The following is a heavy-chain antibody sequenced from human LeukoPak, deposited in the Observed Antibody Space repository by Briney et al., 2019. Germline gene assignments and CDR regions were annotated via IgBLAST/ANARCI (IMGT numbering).Heavy chain of an antibody. CDR3: VRGVGVSRFNYLDH. V-gene: IGHV3-33*08. CDR2: IWYDASNK. D-gene: IGHD6-13*01. Sequence: GGSLRLSCAASGFTFHDYAMHWVRQAPGKGLEWVAVIWYDASNKYYVDSVKGRFTISRDNSKNTLYPQMNSLRDDDTAVYYCVRGVGVSRFNYLDHWGQGTLVIVSS. CDR1: GFTFHDYA. J-gene: IGHJ4*02.